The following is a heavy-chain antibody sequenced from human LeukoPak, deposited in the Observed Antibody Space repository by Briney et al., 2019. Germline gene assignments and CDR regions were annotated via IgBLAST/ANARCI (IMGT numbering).Heavy chain of an antibody. J-gene: IGHJ3*02. D-gene: IGHD3-3*01. V-gene: IGHV4-39*07. Sequence: SETLSLTCTVSGGSISSSSYYWGWIRQPPGKGLEWIGSIYYSGSTYYNPSLKSRVTISVDTSKNQFSLKLSSVTAADTAVYYCARRGIFGAGDAFDIWGQGTMVTVSS. CDR3: ARRGIFGAGDAFDI. CDR2: IYYSGST. CDR1: GGSISSSSYY.